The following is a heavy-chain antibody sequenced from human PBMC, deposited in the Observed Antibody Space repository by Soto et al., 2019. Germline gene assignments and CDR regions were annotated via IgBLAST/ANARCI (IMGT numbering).Heavy chain of an antibody. CDR1: GGSISSYY. Sequence: SENLCLTCTVSGGSISSYYWGWIRPPPGKGLYWIGYIYYSGSTNYNPSLKSRVTISVDTSKNQFSLKLSSVTAADTAVYYCARDRSGAAPSYYYYYYGMDVWGQGTTVNVSS. D-gene: IGHD6-6*01. CDR2: IYYSGST. J-gene: IGHJ6*02. CDR3: ARDRSGAAPSYYYYYYGMDV. V-gene: IGHV4-59*01.